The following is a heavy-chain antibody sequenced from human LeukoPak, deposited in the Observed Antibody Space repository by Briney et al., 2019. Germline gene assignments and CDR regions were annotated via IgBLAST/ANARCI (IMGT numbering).Heavy chain of an antibody. D-gene: IGHD6-13*01. V-gene: IGHV1-46*01. J-gene: IGHJ5*02. CDR1: GYTFTSYG. Sequence: ASVKVSCKASGYTFTSYGISWVRQAPGQGLEWMGIINPSGGSTSYAQKFQGRVTMTRDTSTSTVYMELSSLRSEDTAVYYCARVGLSGQQLVHWFDPWGQGTLVTVSS. CDR2: INPSGGST. CDR3: ARVGLSGQQLVHWFDP.